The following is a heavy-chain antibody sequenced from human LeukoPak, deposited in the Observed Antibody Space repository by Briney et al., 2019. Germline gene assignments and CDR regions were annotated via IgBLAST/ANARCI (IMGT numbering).Heavy chain of an antibody. CDR1: GGXFSGYY. CDR2: INHSGST. D-gene: IGHD3-10*01. J-gene: IGHJ3*02. Sequence: PSETLSLTCAVYGGXFSGYYCSWIRQPPGKGLEWIGEINHSGSTNYNPSLKSRVTISVDTSKNQFSLKLSSVTAADTAVYYCASPGSGRHAFDIWGQGTMVTVSS. CDR3: ASPGSGRHAFDI. V-gene: IGHV4-34*01.